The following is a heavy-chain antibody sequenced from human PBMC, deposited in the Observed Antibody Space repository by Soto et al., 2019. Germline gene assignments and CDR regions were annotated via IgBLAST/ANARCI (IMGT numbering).Heavy chain of an antibody. D-gene: IGHD2-21*01. V-gene: IGHV3-48*03. CDR3: AKVAPFILGSPF. Sequence: GGSLRLSCAASGFTFSSYEMNWVRQAPGKGLEWVSYITGSGGAMFHADSVKGRFSISRDNAKNSLFLEMNNLTADDAGVYYCAKVAPFILGSPFWGQGTLVTVSS. CDR2: ITGSGGAM. CDR1: GFTFSSYE. J-gene: IGHJ4*02.